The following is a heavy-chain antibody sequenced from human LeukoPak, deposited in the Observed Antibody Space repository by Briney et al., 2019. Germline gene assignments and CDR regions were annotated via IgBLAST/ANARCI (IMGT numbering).Heavy chain of an antibody. CDR3: ARLVMDTTLVTFDY. Sequence: SETLSLTCAVYGGSFSGYYWSWIRQPPGEGLEWIGEINHSGSTNYNPSLKSRVTISVEKSKNQFSLKVSSVTAADTALYYCARLVMDTTLVTFDYWGQGTLVTVSS. V-gene: IGHV4-34*01. D-gene: IGHD5-18*01. CDR1: GGSFSGYY. CDR2: INHSGST. J-gene: IGHJ4*02.